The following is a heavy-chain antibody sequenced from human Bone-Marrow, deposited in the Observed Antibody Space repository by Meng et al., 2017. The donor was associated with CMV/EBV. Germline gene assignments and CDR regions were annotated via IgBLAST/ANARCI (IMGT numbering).Heavy chain of an antibody. V-gene: IGHV3-21*01. Sequence: EVQLVESGGXLVKPGXSLRRSXAXSGFTFSSYSMNWVRQAPGKGLEWVSSISSSSSYIYYADSVKGRFTISRDNAKNSLYLQMNSLRAEDTAVYYCARDRSSSWYPDFDDWGQGTLVTVSS. D-gene: IGHD6-13*01. CDR1: GFTFSSYS. J-gene: IGHJ4*02. CDR2: ISSSSSYI. CDR3: ARDRSSSWYPDFDD.